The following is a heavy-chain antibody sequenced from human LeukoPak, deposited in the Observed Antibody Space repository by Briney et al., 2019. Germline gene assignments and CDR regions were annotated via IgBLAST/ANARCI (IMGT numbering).Heavy chain of an antibody. CDR1: GGSISSGGYS. CDR2: IYHSGST. V-gene: IGHV4-30-2*01. D-gene: IGHD5-18*01. CDR3: ARGGYSYGYPCAFDI. Sequence: SETLSLTCAVSGGSISSGGYSWSWIRQPPGKGLEWIGYIYHSGSTYYNPSLKSRVTISVDRSKNQFSLKLSSVTAADTAVYYCARGGYSYGYPCAFDIWGQGTMVTVSS. J-gene: IGHJ3*02.